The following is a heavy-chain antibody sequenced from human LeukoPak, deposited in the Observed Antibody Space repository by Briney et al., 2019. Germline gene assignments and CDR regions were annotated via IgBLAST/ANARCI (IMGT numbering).Heavy chain of an antibody. CDR2: ISGSGGST. CDR3: AKREEYDGFQQ. CDR1: GFTFSSYA. J-gene: IGHJ1*01. Sequence: GASLRLSCAASGFTFSSYAMSWVRQAPGKGLEWVSAISGSGGSTYYADSAKGRFTISRDNSKNTLYLQMNSLGAEDTAVYYCAKREEYDGFQQWGQGTLVTVSS. D-gene: IGHD3-3*01. V-gene: IGHV3-23*01.